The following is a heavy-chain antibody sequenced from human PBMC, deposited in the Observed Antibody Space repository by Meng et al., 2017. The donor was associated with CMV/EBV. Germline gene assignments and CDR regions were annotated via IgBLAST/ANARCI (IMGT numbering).Heavy chain of an antibody. J-gene: IGHJ4*02. Sequence: GESLKISCTSSDSTVSSDYISWVRQPPGKGLEWVSTTYTGGNTYYADSVKGRFAISRDTSSNILYLQMNSLRVDDTAVYYCARGGRPYFDYWGQGTLVTVSS. CDR1: DSTVSSDY. V-gene: IGHV3-53*01. CDR2: TYTGGNT. CDR3: ARGGRPYFDY. D-gene: IGHD6-6*01.